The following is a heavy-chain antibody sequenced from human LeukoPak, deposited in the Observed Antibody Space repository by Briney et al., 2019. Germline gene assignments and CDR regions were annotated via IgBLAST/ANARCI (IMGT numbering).Heavy chain of an antibody. Sequence: ASVTVSFTSSVYTFTVYYMHWVRQAPGQGLEWMGWINPNSGGTNYAQKFQGRVSMTRDTSISTAYMELSRLRSDDTAVYYCASGWGMPYSGRRYYMDVWGKGTTVTVSS. V-gene: IGHV1-2*02. CDR1: VYTFTVYY. CDR3: ASGWGMPYSGRRYYMDV. CDR2: INPNSGGT. D-gene: IGHD2-8*01. J-gene: IGHJ6*03.